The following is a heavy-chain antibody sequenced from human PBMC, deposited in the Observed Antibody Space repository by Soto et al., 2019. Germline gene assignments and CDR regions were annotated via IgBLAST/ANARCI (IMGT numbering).Heavy chain of an antibody. V-gene: IGHV3-23*01. CDR3: ARIQFGDLLSRYFDL. Sequence: GGSLRLSCAASGFTCSSYAMTWVRQSPGKGLEWVSGISGGGGDTYYADSVKGRFTISRDFSSNTLSLQLSGLRAEDTAIYFCARIQFGDLLSRYFDLWGRGTLVTVSS. CDR2: ISGGGGDT. D-gene: IGHD3-10*01. CDR1: GFTCSSYA. J-gene: IGHJ2*01.